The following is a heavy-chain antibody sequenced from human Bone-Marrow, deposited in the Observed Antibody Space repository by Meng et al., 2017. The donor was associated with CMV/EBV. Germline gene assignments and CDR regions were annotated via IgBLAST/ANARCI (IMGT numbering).Heavy chain of an antibody. J-gene: IGHJ4*02. CDR3: ARYSSSSGRLDY. D-gene: IGHD6-6*01. Sequence: GSLRLSCAVSGGSISSSNWWSWVRQPPGKGLEWIGYIYYSGSTYYNPSLKSRVTISVDTSKNQFSLKLSSVTAADTAVYYCARYSSSSGRLDYWGQGTLVTVSS. CDR2: IYYSGST. V-gene: IGHV4-4*02. CDR1: GGSISSSNW.